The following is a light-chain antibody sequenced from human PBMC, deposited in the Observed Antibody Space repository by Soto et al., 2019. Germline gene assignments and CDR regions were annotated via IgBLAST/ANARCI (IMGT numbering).Light chain of an antibody. CDR1: QSLLHSNGYNY. J-gene: IGKJ1*01. Sequence: DIVMTXXXLXXXVXXXEPXSXXXRSIQSLLHSNGYNYLDWYLQKPGQSPQLLIYLGSNRASGVPDRFSGSGSGTDFTLKISRVEAEDVGVYYCMQALQTPWTFGQGTKVDIK. CDR3: MQALQTPWT. V-gene: IGKV2-28*01. CDR2: LGS.